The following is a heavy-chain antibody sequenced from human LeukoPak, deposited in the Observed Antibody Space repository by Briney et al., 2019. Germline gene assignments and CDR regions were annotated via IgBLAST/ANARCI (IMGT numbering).Heavy chain of an antibody. CDR1: GFTFSSYA. J-gene: IGHJ4*02. D-gene: IGHD4-11*01. CDR2: ISGSGGST. CDR3: ARAASGLDYTGDY. V-gene: IGHV3-23*01. Sequence: AGGSLRLSCAASGFTFSSYAMSWVRQAPGKGLEWVSAISGSGGSTYYADSVKGRFTISRDNSKNTLYLQMNSLRVEDTAVYYCARAASGLDYTGDYWGQGALVTVSS.